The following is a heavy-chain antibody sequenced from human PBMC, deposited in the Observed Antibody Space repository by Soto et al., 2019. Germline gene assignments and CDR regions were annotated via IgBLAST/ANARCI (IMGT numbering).Heavy chain of an antibody. V-gene: IGHV3-21*01. CDR2: ISSSSSYI. CDR3: ARPKGVSYSPFDY. Sequence: GSLRLSCAASGFTFSSYSMNWVRQAPGKGLEWVSSISSSSSYIYYADSVKGRFTISRDNAKNSLYLQMNSLRAEDTAVYYCARPKGVSYSPFDYWGQGTLVTVSS. CDR1: GFTFSSYS. J-gene: IGHJ4*02. D-gene: IGHD5-18*01.